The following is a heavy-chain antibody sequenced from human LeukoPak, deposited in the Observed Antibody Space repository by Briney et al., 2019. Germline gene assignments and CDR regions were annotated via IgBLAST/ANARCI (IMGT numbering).Heavy chain of an antibody. Sequence: ASVNVSCKASGGTFSSYAISWVRQAPGQGLEWMGGIIPIFGTANYAQKFQGRVTITADESTSTAYMELSSLRSEDTAVYYCARGRNLLRFLAAFDIWGQGTMVTVSS. V-gene: IGHV1-69*13. CDR1: GGTFSSYA. CDR2: IIPIFGTA. J-gene: IGHJ3*02. CDR3: ARGRNLLRFLAAFDI. D-gene: IGHD3-3*01.